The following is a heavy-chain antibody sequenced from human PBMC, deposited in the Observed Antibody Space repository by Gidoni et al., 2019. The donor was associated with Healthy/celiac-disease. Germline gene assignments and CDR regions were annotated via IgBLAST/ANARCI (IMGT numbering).Heavy chain of an antibody. CDR2: INWNGGST. J-gene: IGHJ5*02. D-gene: IGHD1-7*01. CDR3: ARARNNWNYAETWGWFDP. CDR1: GFPFVDYG. Sequence: EVQLVESGGGVVRPGGSLRLSCAASGFPFVDYGMSWVRQAPGKGLEWVSGINWNGGSTGYADSVKGRFTISRDNAKNSLYLQMNSLRAEDTALYHCARARNNWNYAETWGWFDPWGQGTLVTVSS. V-gene: IGHV3-20*01.